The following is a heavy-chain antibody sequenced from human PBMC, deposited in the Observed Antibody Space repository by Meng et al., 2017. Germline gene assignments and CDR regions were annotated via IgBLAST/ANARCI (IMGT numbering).Heavy chain of an antibody. V-gene: IGHV1-69*06. CDR1: GGTFSSYA. CDR3: ASEGGVVGATVN. Sequence: SVKVSCKASGGTFSSYAISWVRQAPGQGLKWMGGIIPIFGTANYAQKFQGRVTITADKSTSTAYMELSSLRSEDTAVYYCASEGGVVGATVNWGQGTLVTVSS. D-gene: IGHD1-26*01. J-gene: IGHJ4*02. CDR2: IIPIFGTA.